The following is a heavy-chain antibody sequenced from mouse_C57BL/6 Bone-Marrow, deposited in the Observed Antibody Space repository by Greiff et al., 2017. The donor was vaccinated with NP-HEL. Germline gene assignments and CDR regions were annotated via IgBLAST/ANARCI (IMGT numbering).Heavy chain of an antibody. J-gene: IGHJ4*01. V-gene: IGHV5-4*01. CDR1: GFTFSSYA. CDR3: ARDMGAGPMDY. D-gene: IGHD1-1*02. Sequence: EVQGVESGGGLVKPGGSLKLSCAASGFTFSSYAMSWVRQTPEKRLEWVATISDGGSYTYYPDNVKGRFTISRDNAKNNLYLQMSHLKSEDTAMYYCARDMGAGPMDYWGQGTSVTVSS. CDR2: ISDGGSYT.